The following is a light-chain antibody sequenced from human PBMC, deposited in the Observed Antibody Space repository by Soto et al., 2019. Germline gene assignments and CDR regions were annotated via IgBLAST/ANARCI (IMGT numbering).Light chain of an antibody. Sequence: DIQMTQSPSAMAASVGDRVTITCRASRGISHYLAWFQQRPGKVPKRLIYGASTLESGVPSSFSGSGSGTEFTLTISSLQPEDFATYYCLQHNTYPHSFGGGTKV. J-gene: IGKJ4*01. V-gene: IGKV1-17*03. CDR1: RGISHY. CDR3: LQHNTYPHS. CDR2: GAS.